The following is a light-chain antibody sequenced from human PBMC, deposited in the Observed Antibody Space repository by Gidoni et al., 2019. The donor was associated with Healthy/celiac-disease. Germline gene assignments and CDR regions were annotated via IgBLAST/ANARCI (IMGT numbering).Light chain of an antibody. Sequence: DIVLTQSPATLSLSPGERATFSCRASQSVSSYLAWYQQKPGQAPRLLIYDASNRATGIPARFSGSGSGTDFTLTISSLEPEDFAVYYCQQRSNWPPTFGQGTKLEIK. V-gene: IGKV3-11*01. J-gene: IGKJ2*01. CDR3: QQRSNWPPT. CDR2: DAS. CDR1: QSVSSY.